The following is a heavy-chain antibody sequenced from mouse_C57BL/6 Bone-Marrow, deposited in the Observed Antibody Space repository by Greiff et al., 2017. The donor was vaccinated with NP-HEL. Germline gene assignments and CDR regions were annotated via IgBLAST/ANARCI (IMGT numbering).Heavy chain of an antibody. CDR1: GFSLTSYA. D-gene: IGHD1-2*01. CDR2: IWTGGGS. CDR3: ARSLSLRRDYAMDY. J-gene: IGHJ4*01. V-gene: IGHV2-9-1*01. Sequence: VMLVESGPGLVAPSQSLSITCTVSGFSLTSYAISWVRQPPGKGLEWLGVIWTGGGSNYNSALKSRLSICKDNSKSQVFLKMNSLQTDDTARYYCARSLSLRRDYAMDYWGQGTSVTVSS.